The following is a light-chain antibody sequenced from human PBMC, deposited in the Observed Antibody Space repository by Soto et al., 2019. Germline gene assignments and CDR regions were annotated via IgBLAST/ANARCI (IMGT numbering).Light chain of an antibody. V-gene: IGKV1-5*03. CDR1: QNVNTW. J-gene: IGKJ4*01. CDR2: KAS. CDR3: HQCDSAPLT. Sequence: DVQMTQSPSTLSASVGDRVTITCRASQNVNTWLAWYQQKPGRAPNLLIHKASTLETGVPSRFSGSGSGTEFTLSISSLQPDDFATYYCHQCDSAPLTFGGGTKVEI.